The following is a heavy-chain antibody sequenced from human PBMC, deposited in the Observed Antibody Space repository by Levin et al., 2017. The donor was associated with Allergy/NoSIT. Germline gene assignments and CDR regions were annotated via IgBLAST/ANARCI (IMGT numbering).Heavy chain of an antibody. D-gene: IGHD3-3*01. CDR3: ARDLLLRFLGGDY. V-gene: IGHV3-21*01. CDR1: GFTFSSYS. CDR2: ISSSSSYI. J-gene: IGHJ4*02. Sequence: GESLKISCAASGFTFSSYSMNWVRQAPGKGLEWVSSISSSSSYIYYADSVKGRFTISRDNAKNSLYLQMNSLRAEDTAVYYCARDLLLRFLGGDYWGQGTLVTVSS.